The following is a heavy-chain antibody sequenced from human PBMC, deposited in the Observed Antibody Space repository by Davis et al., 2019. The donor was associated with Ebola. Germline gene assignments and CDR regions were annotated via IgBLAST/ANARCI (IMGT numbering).Heavy chain of an antibody. D-gene: IGHD1-26*01. CDR3: AREGIVGATPPGY. CDR2: ISGGSTDT. CDR1: GFTFSAVY. V-gene: IGHV3-11*06. Sequence: GGSLRLSCTASGFTFSAVYMSWIRQAPGRGPEWLAYISGGSTDTNYADSARGRFTISRDNAKNSLYLQMNSLRAEDTAVYYCAREGIVGATPPGYWGQGTLVTVSS. J-gene: IGHJ4*02.